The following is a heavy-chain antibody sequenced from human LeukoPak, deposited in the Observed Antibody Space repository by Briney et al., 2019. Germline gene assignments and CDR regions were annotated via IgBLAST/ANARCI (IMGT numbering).Heavy chain of an antibody. CDR1: GFTFSTYW. CDR3: ARTILTGYNF. D-gene: IGHD3-9*01. V-gene: IGHV3-7*03. CDR2: ISPDGSEK. J-gene: IGHJ4*02. Sequence: PGGSLRLSCASSGFTFSTYWMTWVSQAPGRGLEWVANISPDGSEKSHVDSVKGRFTVSRDNAENSLYLQMNSLTAEDTAVYYCARTILTGYNFWGQGTLVTVSS.